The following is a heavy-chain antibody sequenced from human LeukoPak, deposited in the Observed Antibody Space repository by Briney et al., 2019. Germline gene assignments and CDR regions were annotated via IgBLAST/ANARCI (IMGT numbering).Heavy chain of an antibody. CDR1: GGSISSYY. CDR2: IYYSGST. Sequence: PSETLSLTCTVSGGSISSYYWSWIRQTPGKGREWIGYIYYSGSTNYNPSLKSRVTISVDTSKNQFSLKLSSVTAADTAVYYCAREGTDQYYYYYMDVWGKGTTVTVSS. CDR3: AREGTDQYYYYYMDV. J-gene: IGHJ6*03. V-gene: IGHV4-59*01. D-gene: IGHD3-10*01.